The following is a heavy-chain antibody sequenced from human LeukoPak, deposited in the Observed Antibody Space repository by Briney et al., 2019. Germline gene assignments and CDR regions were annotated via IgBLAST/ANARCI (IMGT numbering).Heavy chain of an antibody. J-gene: IGHJ3*01. Sequence: GGSLRLSCAASGFIFRTYWMTWVRQTPGEGLEWVANINRDGSVEDYADSVNGRFTVSRDNAKNSLYLQMNSLRAEDTAVYYCARDFNPYCGTNCCFDAFDVWGQGTVVTVSS. V-gene: IGHV3-7*01. D-gene: IGHD2-21*01. CDR2: INRDGSVE. CDR3: ARDFNPYCGTNCCFDAFDV. CDR1: GFIFRTYW.